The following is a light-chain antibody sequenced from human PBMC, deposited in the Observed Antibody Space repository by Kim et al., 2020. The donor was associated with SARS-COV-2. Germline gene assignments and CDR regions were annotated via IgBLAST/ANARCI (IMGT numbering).Light chain of an antibody. J-gene: IGKJ5*01. CDR3: QQRGS. CDR1: KGVSNY. CDR2: EAS. Sequence: GTLTLSPGDRATLSCRARKGVSNYLAWYKQKPGQAPRLLIYEASKRAAGIPARFSGSGSGTDFTLTISRLEPGDSAVYFCQQRGSFGQGTRLEIK. V-gene: IGKV3-11*01.